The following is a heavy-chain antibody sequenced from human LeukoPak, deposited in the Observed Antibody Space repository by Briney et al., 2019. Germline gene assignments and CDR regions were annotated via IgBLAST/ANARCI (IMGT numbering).Heavy chain of an antibody. CDR2: IYYSGSA. CDR3: ARATNYGGNFDY. CDR1: GGSISSYY. V-gene: IGHV4-59*01. J-gene: IGHJ4*02. Sequence: SETLSLTCTVSGGSISSYYWSWIRQPPGRGLEWIGYIYYSGSANYNPSLKSRVTISVDTSKNQFSLKLSSVTAADTAVYYCARATNYGGNFDYWGQGPWSPSPQ. D-gene: IGHD4-23*01.